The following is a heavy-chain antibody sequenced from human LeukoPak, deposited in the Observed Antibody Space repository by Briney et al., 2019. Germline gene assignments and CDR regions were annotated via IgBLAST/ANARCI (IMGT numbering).Heavy chain of an antibody. CDR1: GHIFISYY. D-gene: IGHD5-24*01. CDR2: INPSDGST. CDR3: ASDVAREFDH. V-gene: IGHV1-46*01. J-gene: IGHJ4*02. Sequence: GASVKVSCTASGHIFISYYVHWVRQAPGQGLEWMGVINPSDGSTNYAQKFQGRVTMTRDTSATTLYLDLSGLTFEDTAVYYCASDVAREFDHWGQGTLVTVSS.